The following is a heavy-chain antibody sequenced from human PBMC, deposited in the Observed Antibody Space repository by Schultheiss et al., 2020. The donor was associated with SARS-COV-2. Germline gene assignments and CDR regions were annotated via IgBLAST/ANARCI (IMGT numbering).Heavy chain of an antibody. Sequence: GGSLRLSCTASGFTFGDYAMSWFRQAPGKGLEWVSSISSSSSYIYYADSVKGRFTISRDNSKNTLYLQMNSLRIEDTAVYYCTRDVFSQSGDYYGMDVWGQGTTVTVSS. V-gene: IGHV3-21*01. CDR3: TRDVFSQSGDYYGMDV. J-gene: IGHJ6*02. D-gene: IGHD3-10*01. CDR1: GFTFGDYA. CDR2: ISSSSSYI.